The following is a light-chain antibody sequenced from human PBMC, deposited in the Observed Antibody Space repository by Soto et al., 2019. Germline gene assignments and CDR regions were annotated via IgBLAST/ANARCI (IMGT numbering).Light chain of an antibody. Sequence: QSALTQPPSASGSPGQSVTISCTGTSSDVGGYNYVSWYQQHPGKAPKLMIYEVSKRPSGVPDRFSGSKSGNTASLTVSGLQAEDEADYYCSSFAGNNNCVFGPGTKVTAL. J-gene: IGLJ1*01. V-gene: IGLV2-8*01. CDR2: EVS. CDR3: SSFAGNNNCV. CDR1: SSDVGGYNY.